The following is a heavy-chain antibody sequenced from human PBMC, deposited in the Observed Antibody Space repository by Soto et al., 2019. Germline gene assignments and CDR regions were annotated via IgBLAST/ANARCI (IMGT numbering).Heavy chain of an antibody. CDR1: GYRFTGHY. CDR3: GRGRSGELVVFY. CDR2: IGPKNGDT. Sequence: ASVKVSCKASGYRFTGHYIHWVRQAPGQGPEWMGEIGPKNGDTKYAQKFRGRVTMTRDTSITTVYMELSNLSPDDTAVYYCGRGRSGELVVFYWGQGTLVTVSS. J-gene: IGHJ4*02. V-gene: IGHV1-2*02. D-gene: IGHD1-7*01.